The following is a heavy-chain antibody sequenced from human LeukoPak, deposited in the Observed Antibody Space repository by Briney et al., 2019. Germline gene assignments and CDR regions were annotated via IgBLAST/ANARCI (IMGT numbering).Heavy chain of an antibody. V-gene: IGHV4-61*05. D-gene: IGHD5-12*01. Sequence: SSETLSLTCTVSGGSISSSSYYWGWIRQPPGKGLEWIGYIYYSGSTNYNPSLKSRVTISVDTSKNQFSLKLSSVTAADTAVYYCARLSSDIVDYWGQGTLVTVSS. CDR3: ARLSSDIVDY. CDR1: GGSISSSSYY. J-gene: IGHJ4*02. CDR2: IYYSGST.